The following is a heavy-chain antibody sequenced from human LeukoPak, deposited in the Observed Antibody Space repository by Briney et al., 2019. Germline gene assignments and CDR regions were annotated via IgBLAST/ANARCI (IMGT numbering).Heavy chain of an antibody. D-gene: IGHD7-27*01. CDR1: GYTFTGYY. J-gene: IGHJ5*02. V-gene: IGHV1-2*06. Sequence: AASVKVSCKASGYTFTGYYMHWARQAPGQGLEWMGRINPNSGGTNYAQKFQGRVTMTRDTSISTAYMELSRLRSDDTAVYYCARPPNWGSVGFDPWGQGTLVTVSS. CDR3: ARPPNWGSVGFDP. CDR2: INPNSGGT.